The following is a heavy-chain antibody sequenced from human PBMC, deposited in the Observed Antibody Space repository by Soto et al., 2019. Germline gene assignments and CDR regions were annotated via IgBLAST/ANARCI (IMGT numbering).Heavy chain of an antibody. Sequence: QVQLQQWGAGLLKPSETLSLTCAVYGGSFSGYYWSWIRQPPGKGLEWIGEINHSGSTNYNPSLKSRVTISVDTSKNQFSLKLSSVTAADTAVYYCARVENDDFWSLCMDVWGQGTTVTVSS. CDR1: GGSFSGYY. D-gene: IGHD3-3*01. V-gene: IGHV4-34*01. CDR2: INHSGST. J-gene: IGHJ6*02. CDR3: ARVENDDFWSLCMDV.